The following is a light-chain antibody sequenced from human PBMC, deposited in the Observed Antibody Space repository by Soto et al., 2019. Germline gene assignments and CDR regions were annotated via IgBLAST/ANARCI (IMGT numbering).Light chain of an antibody. CDR1: SSNIGANYD. Sequence: PVLTQPPSVSGAPGQRVTISCTGSSSNIGANYDVHWYQHLPGTAPKLLMYGNTNRPAGVPDRFSGSKSGTSASLAITGLQAEDEADYYCQSYDSSLSGVVFGGGTKLTVL. J-gene: IGLJ2*01. CDR3: QSYDSSLSGVV. CDR2: GNT. V-gene: IGLV1-40*01.